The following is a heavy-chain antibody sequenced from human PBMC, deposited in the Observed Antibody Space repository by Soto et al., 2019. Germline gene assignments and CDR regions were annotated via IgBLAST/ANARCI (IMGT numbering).Heavy chain of an antibody. Sequence: QVQLVQSGAEVKKPGSSVKVSCKASGGTFSSYAISWVRQAPGQGLEWMGGIFPIFGTANYAQKFQGRVTITSDESTRTAYMELSSLRSEDTAVYSCARGGYYDSNGYYQLPFDPWGQGTLVTVSS. D-gene: IGHD3-22*01. CDR2: IFPIFGTA. CDR1: GGTFSSYA. J-gene: IGHJ5*02. CDR3: ARGGYYDSNGYYQLPFDP. V-gene: IGHV1-69*01.